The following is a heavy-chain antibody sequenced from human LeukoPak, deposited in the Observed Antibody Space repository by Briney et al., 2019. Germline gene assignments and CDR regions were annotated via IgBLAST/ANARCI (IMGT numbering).Heavy chain of an antibody. V-gene: IGHV4-34*01. CDR1: GESFSGYY. Sequence: PSETLSLTCAVYGESFSGYYWSWIRQPPGKGLEWIGEINQSGSTNYNPSLKSRVTISVGTSKNQFSLKLSSVTAADTAVYYCARGTTGFCSSTSCYRLRWFDAWGQGTLVTVSS. CDR2: INQSGST. J-gene: IGHJ5*02. D-gene: IGHD2-2*02. CDR3: ARGTTGFCSSTSCYRLRWFDA.